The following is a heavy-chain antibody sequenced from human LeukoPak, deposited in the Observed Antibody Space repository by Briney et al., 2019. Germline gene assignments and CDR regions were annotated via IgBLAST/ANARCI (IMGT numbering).Heavy chain of an antibody. D-gene: IGHD5-18*01. Sequence: SGPTLVKPTATLTLTCTCSGFSLSTSGVGVGWIRQPPGTALEWLALIYWNDDKRYSPSLKSRLTITKDTSRNQVVLTLTNMDLVDTATYYCTQSRSIWIPPDYWGQGTLVTVSS. CDR2: IYWNDDK. V-gene: IGHV2-5*01. CDR3: TQSRSIWIPPDY. J-gene: IGHJ4*02. CDR1: GFSLSTSGVG.